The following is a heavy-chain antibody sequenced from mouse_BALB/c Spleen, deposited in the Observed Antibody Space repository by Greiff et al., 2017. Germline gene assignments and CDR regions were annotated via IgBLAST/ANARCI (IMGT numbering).Heavy chain of an antibody. V-gene: IGHV1-9*01. CDR2: ILPGSGST. CDR1: GYTFSSYW. CDR3: ARRGIYGYFDY. D-gene: IGHD1-1*02. J-gene: IGHJ2*01. Sequence: VQLQQSGAELMKPGASVKISCKATGYTFSSYWIEWVKQRPGHGLEWIGEILPGSGSTNYNEKFKGKATFTADTSSNTAYMQLSSLTSEDSAVYYCARRGIYGYFDYWGQGTTLTVSS.